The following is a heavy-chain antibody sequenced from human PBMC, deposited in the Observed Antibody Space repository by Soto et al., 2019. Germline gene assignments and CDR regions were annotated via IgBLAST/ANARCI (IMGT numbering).Heavy chain of an antibody. J-gene: IGHJ3*01. D-gene: IGHD3-10*01. CDR1: GFTFSSYD. CDR3: ARARGLIMVRGGTFDAFDF. Sequence: EVQLVESGGGLAQPGGSLRLSCAASGFTFSSYDMHWVRQTTGKGLEWVSAIGIAGDTYYPGSVKGRFTIFRENAKNSLYLQMNSLRAGDTAVYYCARARGLIMVRGGTFDAFDFWGQGTMVTVSS. V-gene: IGHV3-13*04. CDR2: IGIAGDT.